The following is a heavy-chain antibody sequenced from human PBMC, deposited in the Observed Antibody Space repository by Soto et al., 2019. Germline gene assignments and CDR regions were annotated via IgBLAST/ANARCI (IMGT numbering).Heavy chain of an antibody. V-gene: IGHV1-69*02. J-gene: IGHJ4*02. CDR2: IIPILGIA. D-gene: IGHD2-2*01. Sequence: ASVKVSCKASGGTFSSYTISWVRQAPGQGLEWMGRIIPILGIANYAQKFQGRVTITADKSTSTAYMELSSLRSEDTAVYYCYIVVVPAAMDYYFDYWGQGTLVTVSS. CDR1: GGTFSSYT. CDR3: YIVVVPAAMDYYFDY.